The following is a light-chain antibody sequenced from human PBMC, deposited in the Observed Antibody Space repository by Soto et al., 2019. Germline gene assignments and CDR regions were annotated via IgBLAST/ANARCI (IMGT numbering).Light chain of an antibody. CDR2: GAS. CDR1: QSVSSNY. J-gene: IGKJ3*01. Sequence: EIVVTQSPGTLSLSPGERATLSCRASQSVSSNYLAWYQQKPGQAPRLLIYGASSRASDIPDRFSGSGSGTDFTLIIIRLEPEDFAMYYCQQYGSTPFTFGPGTKVDVK. V-gene: IGKV3-20*01. CDR3: QQYGSTPFT.